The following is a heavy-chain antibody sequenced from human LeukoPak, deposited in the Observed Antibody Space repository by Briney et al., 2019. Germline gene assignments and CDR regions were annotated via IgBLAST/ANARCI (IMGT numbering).Heavy chain of an antibody. J-gene: IGHJ4*02. CDR1: GYTLTELS. V-gene: IGHV1-24*01. CDR2: FDPEDGET. CDR3: AREEHYYDSSGYYADY. Sequence: ASVKVSCKVSGYTLTELSMHWVRQAPGKGLEWMGGFDPEDGETIYAQKFQGRVTITADESTSTAYMELSSLRSEDTAVYYCAREEHYYDSSGYYADYWGQGTLVTVSS. D-gene: IGHD3-22*01.